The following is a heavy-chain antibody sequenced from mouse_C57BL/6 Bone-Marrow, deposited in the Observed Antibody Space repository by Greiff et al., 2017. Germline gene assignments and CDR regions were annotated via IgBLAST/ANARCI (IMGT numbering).Heavy chain of an antibody. CDR3: ARWDDGFYWGYWYFDV. D-gene: IGHD2-3*01. Sequence: QVQLQQSGAELAKPGASVKLSCKASGYTFTSYWMHWVKQRPGQGLEWIGYLNPSSGYTKYNQKFKDKATLTADKSSSTAYMQLSSLTSEDSAVXNCARWDDGFYWGYWYFDVWGTGTTVTVSS. V-gene: IGHV1-7*01. CDR1: GYTFTSYW. J-gene: IGHJ1*03. CDR2: LNPSSGYT.